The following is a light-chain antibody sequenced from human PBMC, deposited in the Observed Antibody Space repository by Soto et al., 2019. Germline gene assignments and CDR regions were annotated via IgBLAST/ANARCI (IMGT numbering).Light chain of an antibody. CDR3: QQTYSGLT. CDR2: ATF. J-gene: IGKJ5*01. CDR1: QSIGNN. V-gene: IGKV1-39*01. Sequence: DIQMTQSLSSLSASVGDRVTITCRASQSIGNNLNWYQQKPGKAPTLLIYATFTLQSGVPSRFSGSGSGTDFSLTISSLQPEDFATYHCQQTYSGLTFGQGTRVEIK.